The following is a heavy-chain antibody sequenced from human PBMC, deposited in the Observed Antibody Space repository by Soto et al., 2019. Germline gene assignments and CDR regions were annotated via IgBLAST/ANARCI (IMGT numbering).Heavy chain of an antibody. CDR3: ARKTDSIPSGGDV. CDR1: GFAVRHNY. J-gene: IGHJ6*04. D-gene: IGHD3-10*01. CDR2: IYSGGDT. V-gene: IGHV3-53*04. Sequence: EVQLVESGGGLVQPEGSLRLSCTASGFAVRHNYMTWVRQAPGKGLEWVSLIYSGGDTAYADSVKGRFTISRHTSQNTLYLQMNSLRAEDTAVYYCARKTDSIPSGGDVWGKGTAVTVSS.